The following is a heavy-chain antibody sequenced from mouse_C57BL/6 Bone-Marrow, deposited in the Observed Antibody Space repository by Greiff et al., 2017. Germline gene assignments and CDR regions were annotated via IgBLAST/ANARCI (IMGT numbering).Heavy chain of an antibody. J-gene: IGHJ2*01. CDR2: INPYNGGT. D-gene: IGHD3-1*01. CDR1: GYTFTDYY. CDR3: ARGGYEGDY. Sequence: VQLKESGPVLVKPGASVKMSCKASGYTFTDYYMNWVKQSHGKSLEWIGVINPYNGGTSYNQKFQGKATLTVDKSSSTAYMELNSLTSDDSTVYYCARGGYEGDYWGQGTTLTVSS. V-gene: IGHV1-19*01.